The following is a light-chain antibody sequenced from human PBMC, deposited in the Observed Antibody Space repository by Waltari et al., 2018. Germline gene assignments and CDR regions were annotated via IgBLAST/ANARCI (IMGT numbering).Light chain of an antibody. V-gene: IGKV1-17*01. CDR1: QGVGSS. CDR3: LQHGDYPRT. Sequence: DFQMTQSPSSLSASVGDTVTITCRASQGVGSSLNWFQQKPGKPPQLLMYTSTALQSGVPSRFSGFGSGTEFTLTINSLQPEDFATYYCLQHGDYPRTFGQGTRVDI. CDR2: TST. J-gene: IGKJ1*01.